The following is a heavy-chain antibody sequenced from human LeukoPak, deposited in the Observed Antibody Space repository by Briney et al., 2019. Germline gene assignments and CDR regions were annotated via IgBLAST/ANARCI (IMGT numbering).Heavy chain of an antibody. CDR2: IYTNGST. CDR1: GGSISSYY. V-gene: IGHV4-4*07. Sequence: SETLSLTCTVSGGSISSYYWSWIRQPAGKGLEWIGRIYTNGSTNYNPSLKSRVTMSVDTSKNQFSLKLSSVTAADTAVYYCARERRYCTNGVCYNYFDYWGQGTLVTVSS. CDR3: ARERRYCTNGVCYNYFDY. J-gene: IGHJ4*02. D-gene: IGHD2-8*01.